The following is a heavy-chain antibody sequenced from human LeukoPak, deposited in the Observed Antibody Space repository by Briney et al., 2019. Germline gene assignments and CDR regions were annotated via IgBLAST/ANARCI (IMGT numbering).Heavy chain of an antibody. CDR1: GYTFTSYG. V-gene: IGHV1-18*01. J-gene: IGHJ3*02. D-gene: IGHD2-2*01. CDR3: ARLVCSSASWWASVAVDI. Sequence: KPGASVKVSCKASGYTFTSYGISWVRQAPGQGLEWMGWISAYNGNTNYAQKLQGRVTMTKDTSTSTAYMELRSLRSDDSAVYYGARLVCSSASWWASVAVDIWGQGTMVTVSS. CDR2: ISAYNGNT.